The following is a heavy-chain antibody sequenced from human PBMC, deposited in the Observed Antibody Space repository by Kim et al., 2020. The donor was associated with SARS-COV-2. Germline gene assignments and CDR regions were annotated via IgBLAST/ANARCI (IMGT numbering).Heavy chain of an antibody. CDR1: GFTVSGNA. D-gene: IGHD2-8*01. V-gene: IGHV3-23*01. Sequence: GGSLRLSCAASGFTVSGNAMSWVRQAPGKGLEWVSAIGGSDDRTDYADSVKGRFTISRDTSKNTLDLQMKSLRDDDTAVYYCAKDVYRWALHVWGQGTVV. J-gene: IGHJ3*01. CDR2: IGGSDDRT. CDR3: AKDVYRWALHV.